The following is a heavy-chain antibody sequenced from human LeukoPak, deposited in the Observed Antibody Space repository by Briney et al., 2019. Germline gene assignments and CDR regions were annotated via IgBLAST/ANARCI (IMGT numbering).Heavy chain of an antibody. CDR2: ISSSSYI. CDR1: GFTFSSYS. J-gene: IGHJ4*02. D-gene: IGHD5-18*01. CDR3: ARDAPQDTAMVPFDY. Sequence: GGSLRLSCAASGFTFSSYSMNWVRQAPGKGLEWVSSISSSSYIYYADSVKGRFTISRDNAKNSLYLQMNSLRAEDTAVYYCARDAPQDTAMVPFDYWGQGTLVTVSS. V-gene: IGHV3-21*01.